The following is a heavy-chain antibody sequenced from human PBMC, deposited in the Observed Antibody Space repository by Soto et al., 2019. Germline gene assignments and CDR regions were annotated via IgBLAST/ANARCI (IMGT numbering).Heavy chain of an antibody. D-gene: IGHD5-12*01. Sequence: GGSLRLSCAASGFTFSSYAMSWVRQAPGRGLEWVSAISGSGGSTYYADSVKGRFTISRDNSKNTLYLQMNSLRAKDTAVYYCAKDGYSGYDFYYYYYYYMDVWGKGTTVTVSS. CDR1: GFTFSSYA. J-gene: IGHJ6*03. CDR2: ISGSGGST. V-gene: IGHV3-23*01. CDR3: AKDGYSGYDFYYYYYYYMDV.